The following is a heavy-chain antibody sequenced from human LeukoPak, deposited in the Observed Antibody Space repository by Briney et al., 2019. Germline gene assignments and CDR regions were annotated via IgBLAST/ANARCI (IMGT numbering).Heavy chain of an antibody. CDR3: ARLPYYRDSGYYFDY. Sequence: GESLKISCKGSAYSFTSYWIGWVRQMPGKGLEWMGIIYPGDSDTRYSPSFQGQVTISADKSISTAYLQWSSLKASDTAMYYCARLPYYRDSGYYFDYWGQGSLVTVSS. D-gene: IGHD3-22*01. CDR1: AYSFTSYW. J-gene: IGHJ4*02. CDR2: IYPGDSDT. V-gene: IGHV5-51*01.